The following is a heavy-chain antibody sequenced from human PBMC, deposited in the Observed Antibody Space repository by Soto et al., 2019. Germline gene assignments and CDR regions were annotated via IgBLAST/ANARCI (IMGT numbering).Heavy chain of an antibody. Sequence: SETLSLTCTVSGDSIGTTHSYWAWIRQSPGKGLEWIGNIHYSGSTYYMPSLRSRVTLSVDTSKNQFSLRLTSVTAEDTAVYYCARHEGNGNVWPLDYWGRGIQVTVSS. D-gene: IGHD2-8*01. CDR3: ARHEGNGNVWPLDY. V-gene: IGHV4-39*01. CDR2: IHYSGST. CDR1: GDSIGTTHSY. J-gene: IGHJ4*02.